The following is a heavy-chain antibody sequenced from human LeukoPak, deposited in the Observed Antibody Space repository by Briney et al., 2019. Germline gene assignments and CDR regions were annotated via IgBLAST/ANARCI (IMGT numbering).Heavy chain of an antibody. CDR2: IIPIFGTA. CDR3: ARDSPKYYDSSGYYHYFDY. D-gene: IGHD3-22*01. CDR1: GGTFSSYA. Sequence: SVKVSCKASGGTFSSYAISWVRQASGQGLEWMGGIIPIFGTANYAQKFQGRVTITTDESTSTAYMELSSLRSEDTAVYYCARDSPKYYDSSGYYHYFDYWGQGTLVTVSS. J-gene: IGHJ4*02. V-gene: IGHV1-69*05.